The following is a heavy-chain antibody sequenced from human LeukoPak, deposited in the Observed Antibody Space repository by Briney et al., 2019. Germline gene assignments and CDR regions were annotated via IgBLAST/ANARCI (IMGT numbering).Heavy chain of an antibody. CDR2: VNSDGSST. J-gene: IGHJ4*02. D-gene: IGHD3-22*01. CDR1: GFTFRSYW. CDR3: AYYDSSGYYYGRLRY. V-gene: IGHV3-74*01. Sequence: GGSLRLSCAASGFTFRSYWMHWVRQGPGKGLVWVSRVNSDGSSTRYADSVKGRFTISRDNAKNTLSLQMSSLRAEDTAVYFCAYYDSSGYYYGRLRYWGQGTPVTVSP.